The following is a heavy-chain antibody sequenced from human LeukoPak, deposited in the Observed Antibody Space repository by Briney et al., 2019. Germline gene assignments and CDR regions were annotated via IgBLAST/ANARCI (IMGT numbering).Heavy chain of an antibody. CDR3: ARDEGPTYDFWSVH. Sequence: GGSLRLSCAASGFTFSSYSMNWVRQAPGKGLEWVSSISSSSSYIYYADSVKDRFTISRDNAKNSLYLQMNSLRAEDTAVYYCARDEGPTYDFWSVHWGQGTLVTVSS. J-gene: IGHJ4*02. CDR2: ISSSSSYI. D-gene: IGHD3-3*01. CDR1: GFTFSSYS. V-gene: IGHV3-21*01.